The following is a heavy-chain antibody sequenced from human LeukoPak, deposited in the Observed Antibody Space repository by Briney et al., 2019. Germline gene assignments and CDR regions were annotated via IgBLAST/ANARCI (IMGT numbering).Heavy chain of an antibody. J-gene: IGHJ4*02. CDR3: ARDSWPEVVRFDY. CDR1: GGSFSGYY. CDR2: IYYSGST. Sequence: SETLSLTCAVYGGSFSGYYWSWIRQPPGKGLEWIGYIYYSGSTNYNPSLESRVAISVDTSKNQFSLKLSSVTAADTAVYFCARDSWPEVVRFDYWGQGTLVTVSS. V-gene: IGHV4-34*11. D-gene: IGHD1-14*01.